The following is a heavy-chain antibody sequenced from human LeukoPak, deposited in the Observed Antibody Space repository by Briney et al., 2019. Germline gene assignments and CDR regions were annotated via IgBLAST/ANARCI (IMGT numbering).Heavy chain of an antibody. Sequence: GGSLRLSCAASGFTVSSNYMSWVRQAPGKGLEWVSVIYSGGSTYYADSVKGRFTISRDNSKNTLYLQMNSLRGEDTAVYYCAKSLNRLRSQDAFDIWGQGTVVTVSS. CDR1: GFTVSSNY. V-gene: IGHV3-66*01. J-gene: IGHJ3*02. CDR2: IYSGGST. CDR3: AKSLNRLRSQDAFDI. D-gene: IGHD3-10*01.